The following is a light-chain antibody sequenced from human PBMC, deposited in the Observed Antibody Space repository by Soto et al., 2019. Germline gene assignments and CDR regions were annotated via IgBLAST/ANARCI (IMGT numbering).Light chain of an antibody. V-gene: IGLV2-14*03. CDR2: DVN. CDR1: SSDIGASDY. CDR3: SAYPL. Sequence: QSVLTQPASVSGSPGQSITISCTGTSSDIGASDYVSWYQQHPDKAPKLIIYDVNHRPSGVSSRFSGSKSGNTASLTIAGRHADDGAEYFRSAYPLFGGGTKLTVL. J-gene: IGLJ3*02.